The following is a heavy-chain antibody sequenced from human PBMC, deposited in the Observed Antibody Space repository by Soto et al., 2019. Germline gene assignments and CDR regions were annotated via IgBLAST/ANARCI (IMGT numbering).Heavy chain of an antibody. D-gene: IGHD5-18*01. J-gene: IGHJ4*02. CDR3: VREFYSHADS. V-gene: IGHV4-61*01. Sequence: SETLSLTCSVAGGSVSTSPSYWNWIRQPPGKGLAWIGYVFYSGSTNYNPSLESRVTISLDISKNEFSMKLRSVTAADTAVYYCVREFYSHADSWGQGTLVTFSS. CDR1: GGSVSTSPSY. CDR2: VFYSGST.